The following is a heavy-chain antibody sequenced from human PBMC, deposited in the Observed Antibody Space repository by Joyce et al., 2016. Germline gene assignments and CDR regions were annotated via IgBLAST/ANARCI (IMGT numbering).Heavy chain of an antibody. Sequence: QVQLQQWGAGLLKPSESLSLTCAVYGGSFSGYYWSWIRQSPGKGLEWIGEINHSGSTNYNPSFKSRLTISVDTSKSQFSLKLSSVTAADTAVYYCARDPYYFDGSGYHDYWGQGTLVTVSS. D-gene: IGHD3-22*01. J-gene: IGHJ4*02. CDR2: INHSGST. CDR1: GGSFSGYY. CDR3: ARDPYYFDGSGYHDY. V-gene: IGHV4-34*01.